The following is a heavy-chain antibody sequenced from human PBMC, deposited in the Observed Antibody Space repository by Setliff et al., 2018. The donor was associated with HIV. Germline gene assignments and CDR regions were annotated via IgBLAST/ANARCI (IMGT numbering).Heavy chain of an antibody. V-gene: IGHV4-61*09. CDR1: GDSMTSGSFY. D-gene: IGHD6-19*01. CDR3: ARRTFGSGRFDP. CDR2: VHSTLST. J-gene: IGHJ5*02. Sequence: SETLSLTRTVSGDSMTSGSFYWSWVRQPAGKGLEWIGQVHSTLSTNYNPSLKGRLSISADTSKNQFSLNLRFVTAADTALYYCARRTFGSGRFDPWGQGTPVTVSS.